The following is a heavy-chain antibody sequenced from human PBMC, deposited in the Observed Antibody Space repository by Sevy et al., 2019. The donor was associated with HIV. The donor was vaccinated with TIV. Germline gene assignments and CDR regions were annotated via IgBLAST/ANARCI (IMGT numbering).Heavy chain of an antibody. CDR1: GFTFSSYE. J-gene: IGHJ4*02. V-gene: IGHV3-48*03. D-gene: IGHD4-17*01. CDR3: ARDLPPSATTVPHFDY. Sequence: GSLRLSCTASGFTFSSYEMNWVRQAPGKGLEWVSYISNSGSTIHYSDSVKGRFTISRDNAKNSLYLQLNSLRAEDTAVYYCARDLPPSATTVPHFDYWGRGTLVTVSS. CDR2: ISNSGSTI.